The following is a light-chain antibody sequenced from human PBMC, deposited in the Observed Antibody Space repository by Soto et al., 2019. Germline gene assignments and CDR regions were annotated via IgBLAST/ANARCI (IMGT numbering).Light chain of an antibody. CDR1: QSVSTN. V-gene: IGKV3-15*01. J-gene: IGKJ2*01. CDR2: GAS. CDR3: QQYNNWPYT. Sequence: EIVMTQSPDTLSVSPGERATLSCRASQSVSTNLAWYQQKPGQAPRLLIYGASTRATGISARFSGSGSGTEFTLTISSLQSEDFAVYHCQQYNNWPYTFGQGNKLEIK.